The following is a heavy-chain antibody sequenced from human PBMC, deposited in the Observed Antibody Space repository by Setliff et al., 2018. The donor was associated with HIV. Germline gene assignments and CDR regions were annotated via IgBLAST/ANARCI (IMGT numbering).Heavy chain of an antibody. V-gene: IGHV3-23*01. CDR2: ISGSGRST. Sequence: GGSLRLSCAASGFTFSSYAMNWVRQAPGKGLEWVSAISGSGRSTYYADSVKGRFTISRDNANNLLYLEMNSLTAEDTAVYYCAKDSKFFPVPDSSGYMDYWGQGTLVTVSS. CDR1: GFTFSSYA. J-gene: IGHJ4*02. CDR3: AKDSKFFPVPDSSGYMDY. D-gene: IGHD6-19*01.